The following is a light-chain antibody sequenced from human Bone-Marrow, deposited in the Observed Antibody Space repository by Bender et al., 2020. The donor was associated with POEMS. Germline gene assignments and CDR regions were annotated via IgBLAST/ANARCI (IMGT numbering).Light chain of an antibody. Sequence: QSALTQPASVSGSPGQSITISCTGTSSDVGGYNYVSWYQQYAGKAPKLMIFDVSNRPSGVSTRFSGSKSGNTASLTISGLQGEDEADYYCSSYTSSSTLVFGGGTKLTVL. CDR2: DVS. CDR1: SSDVGGYNY. CDR3: SSYTSSSTLV. J-gene: IGLJ3*02. V-gene: IGLV2-14*03.